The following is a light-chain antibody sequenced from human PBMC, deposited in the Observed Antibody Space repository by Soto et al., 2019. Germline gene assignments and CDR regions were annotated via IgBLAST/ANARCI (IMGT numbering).Light chain of an antibody. J-gene: IGKJ1*01. CDR2: GAS. CDR3: QQYSDWPRT. CDR1: RSVTTS. Sequence: EIVLTQSPDTLSVSPGERTTLSCRASRSVTTSLAWYQQKPGQAPRLLIYGASTRATGIPARFSGSGSGTEFTLTISSLQSEDFAVYYCQQYSDWPRTFGQGTKVDIK. V-gene: IGKV3-15*01.